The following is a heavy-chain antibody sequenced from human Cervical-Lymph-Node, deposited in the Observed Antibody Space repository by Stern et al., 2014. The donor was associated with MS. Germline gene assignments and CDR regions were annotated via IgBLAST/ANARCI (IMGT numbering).Heavy chain of an antibody. CDR3: ARHDSYDYNPMDV. CDR1: GVSVSSYY. Sequence: QLQLQESGPGLVKPSETLSLTCTVSGVSVSSYYWSWIRQSPGKGLEWIDYFYYGGITNYTPPHKSGFTISENSSKTQFSLKLSSVTAADTAVYYCARHDSYDYNPMDVWGQGTTVTVSS. V-gene: IGHV4-59*08. D-gene: IGHD5-18*01. CDR2: FYYGGIT. J-gene: IGHJ6*02.